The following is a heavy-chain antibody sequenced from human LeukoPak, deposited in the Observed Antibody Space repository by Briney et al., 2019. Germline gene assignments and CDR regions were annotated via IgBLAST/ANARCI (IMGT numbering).Heavy chain of an antibody. Sequence: GASLKISCKGSGSSITTYWIGWVRQMPGKGLEWMGIIYPGDSNTKYSPSFQGQVTISADKSINTAYLQWTSLKASDTALYYCARQDLNYWGQGTLVTVSS. CDR1: GSSITTYW. V-gene: IGHV5-51*01. CDR2: IYPGDSNT. J-gene: IGHJ4*02. CDR3: ARQDLNY.